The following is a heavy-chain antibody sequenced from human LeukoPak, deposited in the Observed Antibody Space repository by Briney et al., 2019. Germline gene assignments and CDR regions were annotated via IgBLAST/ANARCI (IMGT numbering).Heavy chain of an antibody. V-gene: IGHV3-23*01. CDR3: ATYRQVLLPFES. Sequence: GGSLRLSCAASGFTFSFYAMSWVRQPPGKGLEWVSSIFPSGGEIHYADSVRVRFTISRDNSKSTLSLQMNSLRAEDTAIYYCATYRQVLLPFESWGQGTLVTVSS. CDR2: IFPSGGEI. CDR1: GFTFSFYA. J-gene: IGHJ4*02. D-gene: IGHD2-8*02.